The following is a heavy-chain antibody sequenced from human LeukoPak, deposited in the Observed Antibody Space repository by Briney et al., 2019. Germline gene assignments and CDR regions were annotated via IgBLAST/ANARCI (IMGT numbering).Heavy chain of an antibody. D-gene: IGHD6-6*01. J-gene: IGHJ4*02. Sequence: GGSLRLSCAASGFTFSSYEMNWVRRAPGKGLEWVSSISTSSIYIYYADSVKGRFTISRDNAKNSLYLQMNSLRAEDTAVYYCARGEWSSSPFDYWGQGSLVTVSS. CDR3: ARGEWSSSPFDY. V-gene: IGHV3-21*01. CDR1: GFTFSSYE. CDR2: ISTSSIYI.